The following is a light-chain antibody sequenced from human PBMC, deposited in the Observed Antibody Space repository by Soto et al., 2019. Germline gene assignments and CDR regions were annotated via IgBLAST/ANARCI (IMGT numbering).Light chain of an antibody. CDR3: QQRSNWPPIT. CDR2: DAL. V-gene: IGKV3-11*01. J-gene: IGKJ5*01. Sequence: IVFIKYPAPLSLSPGEKATLSCRVSQGINTYLTWYQQRPGQAPRLLIYDALNRATGIPARFSGSGSGTDFTLTISSLEPEDFAVYYCQQRSNWPPITSGQGTRLEIK. CDR1: QGINTY.